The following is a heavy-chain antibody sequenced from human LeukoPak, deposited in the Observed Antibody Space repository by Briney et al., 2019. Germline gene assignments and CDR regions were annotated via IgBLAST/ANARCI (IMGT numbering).Heavy chain of an antibody. J-gene: IGHJ4*02. CDR3: ARLKDYRTVYDY. CDR1: GFTFNSHW. D-gene: IGHD4-11*01. V-gene: IGHV3-7*02. Sequence: GGSLRLSSEASGFTFNSHWMSWVRQAPGEGLEWVASINQDKTALRYVDSVRGRFTISRDNARSLLYLEMSSLRAEDTAVYFCARLKDYRTVYDYWGPGTLVTVSS. CDR2: INQDKTAL.